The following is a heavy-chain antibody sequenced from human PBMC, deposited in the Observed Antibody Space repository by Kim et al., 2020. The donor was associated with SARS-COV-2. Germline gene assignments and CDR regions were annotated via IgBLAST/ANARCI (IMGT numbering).Heavy chain of an antibody. J-gene: IGHJ5*02. V-gene: IGHV1-69*06. CDR2: TA. CDR3: ARAVPAWFDP. Sequence: TANDAKKFQGRGTSTANKSTSTAYMELSSLRSEDTAVYYCARAVPAWFDPWGQGTLVTVSS.